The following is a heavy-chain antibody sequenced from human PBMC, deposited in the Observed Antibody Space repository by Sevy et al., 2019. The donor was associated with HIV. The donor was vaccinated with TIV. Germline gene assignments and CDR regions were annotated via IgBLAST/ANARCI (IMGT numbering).Heavy chain of an antibody. CDR3: ATKGIIAVGTLDY. CDR2: ISAENCHT. Sequence: ASVKVSCKTSSYSFSTYDFIWVRQAPGQGLDWLGWISAENCHTLYAQRFQGRVTMTTDTSASEVYMELRNLRSDDTAIYYCATKGIIAVGTLDYWGQGTLVTVSS. D-gene: IGHD6-13*01. J-gene: IGHJ4*02. V-gene: IGHV1-18*01. CDR1: SYSFSTYD.